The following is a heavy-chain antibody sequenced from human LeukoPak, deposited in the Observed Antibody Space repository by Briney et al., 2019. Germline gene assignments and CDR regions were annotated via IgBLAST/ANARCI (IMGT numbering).Heavy chain of an antibody. J-gene: IGHJ4*02. Sequence: GGSLRLSCAASGFTFSSCWMSWVRQAPGKGLEWVANIKQDGSEKYYVDSVKGRFTISRDNAKNSLYLQMNSLRAEDTAVYYCARGSYSGYYFDYWGQGTLVTVSS. V-gene: IGHV3-7*01. CDR3: ARGSYSGYYFDY. CDR1: GFTFSSCW. CDR2: IKQDGSEK. D-gene: IGHD1-26*01.